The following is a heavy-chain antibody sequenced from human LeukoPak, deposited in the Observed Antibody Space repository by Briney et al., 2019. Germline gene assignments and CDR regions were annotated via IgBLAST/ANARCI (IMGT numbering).Heavy chain of an antibody. J-gene: IGHJ6*03. CDR2: MRYDESNE. CDR1: GFTFSNYG. CDR3: ARACLGSGSFCYMDV. V-gene: IGHV3-30*02. D-gene: IGHD3-10*02. Sequence: GGSLRLSCAGSGFTFSNYGMHWVRQAPGEGLEWMAFMRYDESNEYYADSLKGRFSLSRDNSKNTLYLQMNSLRSDDTAVYYCARACLGSGSFCYMDVWGKGTTVTVSS.